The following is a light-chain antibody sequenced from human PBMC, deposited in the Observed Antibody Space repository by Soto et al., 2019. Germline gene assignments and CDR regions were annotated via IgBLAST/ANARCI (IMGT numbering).Light chain of an antibody. CDR1: QSVSSN. CDR3: QQYNKWPFT. J-gene: IGKJ3*01. Sequence: EIVMTQSPATLSVSPGERATLSCRASQSVSSNLAWYQQKPGQAPRLLIYGASTRATGIPARFSGSGSGTAFTLTISSLRSEDFAVYYCQQYNKWPFTFGPGTKVDIK. V-gene: IGKV3-15*01. CDR2: GAS.